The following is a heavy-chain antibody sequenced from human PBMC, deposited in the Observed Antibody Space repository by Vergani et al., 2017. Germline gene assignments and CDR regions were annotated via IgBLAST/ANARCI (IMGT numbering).Heavy chain of an antibody. Sequence: QVQLVESGGGVVQPGRSLRLSCAASGFTFSSYGMHLVRQAPGKGLEWVAVISDDGSNKYYADSVKGRFTISRDNSKNTLYLQMNSRRAEDTAVYYCAKGGHGGSGWYAPFGPWGQGTLVTVSS. D-gene: IGHD6-19*01. V-gene: IGHV3-30*18. CDR3: AKGGHGGSGWYAPFGP. CDR1: GFTFSSYG. CDR2: ISDDGSNK. J-gene: IGHJ5*02.